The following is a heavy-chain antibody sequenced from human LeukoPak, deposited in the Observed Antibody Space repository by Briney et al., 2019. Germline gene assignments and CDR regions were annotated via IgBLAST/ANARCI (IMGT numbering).Heavy chain of an antibody. CDR1: GFTFGDYG. D-gene: IGHD3-10*01. Sequence: GGSLRLSCAASGFTFGDYGMSWVRQTPGKGLEWVSGINWNGANTGYADSVKGRFTISRDNSKNTVYLQMNSLRPVDTALYYCARDKSYFGSGNYHYFDSWGQGALVIVSS. J-gene: IGHJ4*02. CDR2: INWNGANT. V-gene: IGHV3-20*04. CDR3: ARDKSYFGSGNYHYFDS.